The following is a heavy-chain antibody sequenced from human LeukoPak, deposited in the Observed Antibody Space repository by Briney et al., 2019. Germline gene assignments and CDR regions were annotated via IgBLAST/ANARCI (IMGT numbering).Heavy chain of an antibody. D-gene: IGHD1-26*01. CDR1: GYSFSNYG. CDR2: ISAYEGNT. Sequence: VASVKVSCKASGYSFSNYGVSWVRQAPGQGLQWMGWISAYEGNTNYEQTFRGRVTVTTDTSTRTVFMELRRLRSDDTAVYYCARNSGRHSGSYLVLNDAFGFWGQGTMVTVSS. CDR3: ARNSGRHSGSYLVLNDAFGF. J-gene: IGHJ3*01. V-gene: IGHV1-18*01.